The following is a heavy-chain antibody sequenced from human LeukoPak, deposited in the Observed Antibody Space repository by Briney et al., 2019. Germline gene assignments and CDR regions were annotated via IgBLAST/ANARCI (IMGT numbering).Heavy chain of an antibody. Sequence: GGSLRLSCAASGFTFSSYSMNWVRQAPGKGLEWVSYISSSSSTIYYADSVKGRFTISRDNAKNSLYLQMNSLRAEDTAIYYCVRDTDCSNGVCYKNDFDYWGQGTLVTVSS. D-gene: IGHD2-8*01. CDR2: ISSSSSTI. CDR1: GFTFSSYS. V-gene: IGHV3-48*01. CDR3: VRDTDCSNGVCYKNDFDY. J-gene: IGHJ4*02.